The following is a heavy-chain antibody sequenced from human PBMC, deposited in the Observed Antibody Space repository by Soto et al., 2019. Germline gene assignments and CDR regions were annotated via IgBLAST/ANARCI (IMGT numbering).Heavy chain of an antibody. CDR3: ARTPSGYSYVIDY. V-gene: IGHV4-30-4*01. J-gene: IGHJ4*02. Sequence: PSETLSLTCTVSGGSISSGDYYWSWIRQPPGKGLEWIGYIYYSGSTYYNPSLKSRVTISVDTSKNQFSLKLSSVTAADTAVYYCARTPSGYSYVIDYWGQGTLVTVSS. CDR2: IYYSGST. CDR1: GGSISSGDYY. D-gene: IGHD5-18*01.